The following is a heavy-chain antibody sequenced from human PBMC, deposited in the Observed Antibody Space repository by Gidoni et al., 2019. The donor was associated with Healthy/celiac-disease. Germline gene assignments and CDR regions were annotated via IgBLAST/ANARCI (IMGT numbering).Heavy chain of an antibody. CDR3: AIRLYCSSTSCDYYYYGMDV. CDR2: INPSGSST. V-gene: IGHV1-46*01. J-gene: IGHJ6*02. Sequence: QVQLVQSGAEEKQPGASAKVYRKASGYTSTSNYMHWVRQAPGQGLEWMGIINPSGSSTSYTQKFQGRVTITRDTSTSTVYMELSSLRSEDTAVYYCAIRLYCSSTSCDYYYYGMDVWGQGTTVTVSS. CDR1: GYTSTSNY. D-gene: IGHD2-2*01.